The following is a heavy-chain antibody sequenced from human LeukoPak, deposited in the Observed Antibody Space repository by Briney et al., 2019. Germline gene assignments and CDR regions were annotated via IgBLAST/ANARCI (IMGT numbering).Heavy chain of an antibody. CDR2: ISYDGTNE. D-gene: IGHD6-13*01. CDR3: ARASSSDSLIAAAGKI. Sequence: GGSLRLSCAASGFTFSSYTMHWVRQAPGEALEWVALISYDGTNEYYADSVKGRFIISRDNSKKTLYLQMNSLRAEDTAVYYCARASSSDSLIAAAGKIWGQGTLVTVSS. J-gene: IGHJ4*02. CDR1: GFTFSSYT. V-gene: IGHV3-30-3*01.